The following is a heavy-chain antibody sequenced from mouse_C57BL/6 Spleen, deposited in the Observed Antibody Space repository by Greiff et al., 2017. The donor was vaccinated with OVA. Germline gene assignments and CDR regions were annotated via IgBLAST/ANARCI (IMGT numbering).Heavy chain of an antibody. J-gene: IGHJ2*01. Sequence: ESGAELVRPGASVTLSCKASGYTFTDYEMHWVKQTPVHGLEWIGAIDPETGGTAYNQKFKGKAILTADKSYSTAYMELRSLTSEDSAVDYCTRSWGNPVYFDYWGQGTTLTVSS. V-gene: IGHV1-15*01. D-gene: IGHD2-1*01. CDR3: TRSWGNPVYFDY. CDR2: IDPETGGT. CDR1: GYTFTDYE.